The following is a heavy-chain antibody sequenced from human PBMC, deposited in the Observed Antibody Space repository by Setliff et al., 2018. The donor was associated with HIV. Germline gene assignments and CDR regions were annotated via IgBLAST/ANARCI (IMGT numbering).Heavy chain of an antibody. D-gene: IGHD6-6*01. CDR1: GVSVGSGDYY. V-gene: IGHV4-31*03. CDR3: ATRPRIAARPFDY. Sequence: PSETLSLTCSVSGVSVGSGDYYWRWIRQHPEKALEWIGYIFHSGDTYYNPSLKSRISMSVDTSKNQFSLELTSLTAADTAVYYCATRPRIAARPFDYWGQGMLVTVSS. CDR2: IFHSGDT. J-gene: IGHJ4*02.